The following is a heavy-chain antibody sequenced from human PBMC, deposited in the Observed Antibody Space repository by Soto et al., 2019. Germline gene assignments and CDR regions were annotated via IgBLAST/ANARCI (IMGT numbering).Heavy chain of an antibody. CDR1: GYTFTGYY. D-gene: IGHD6-13*01. J-gene: IGHJ5*02. Sequence: QVQLVQSGAEVKKPGASVKVSCKASGYTFTGYYMHWVRQAPGQGLEWMGWINPNSGGTNYAQKFQGWVTMTRDTSISTAYRELSRLRSDDTAVYYCARGPLSSSWYPNWFDPWGQGTLVTVSS. CDR2: INPNSGGT. CDR3: ARGPLSSSWYPNWFDP. V-gene: IGHV1-2*04.